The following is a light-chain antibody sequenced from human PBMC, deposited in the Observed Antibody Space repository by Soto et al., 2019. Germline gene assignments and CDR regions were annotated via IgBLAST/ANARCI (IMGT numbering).Light chain of an antibody. Sequence: EIVLTQSPGTLSLSPGERATLSCRASQSVSSNYLAWCQQKPGQAPRLLIYGASSRATGIPDRFSGSGSGTDFTLTISRLEPEDFAVYYCQQYGSSRWTFGQGTKVEI. J-gene: IGKJ1*01. CDR3: QQYGSSRWT. CDR2: GAS. V-gene: IGKV3-20*01. CDR1: QSVSSNY.